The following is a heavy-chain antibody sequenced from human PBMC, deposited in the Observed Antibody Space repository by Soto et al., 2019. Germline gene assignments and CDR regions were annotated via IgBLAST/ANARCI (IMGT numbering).Heavy chain of an antibody. D-gene: IGHD3-10*01. CDR2: IIPILGIA. CDR3: ARSLYGSGSYYSDY. Sequence: SVKVSCKASGGTFSSYTISWVRQAPGQGLEWMGRIIPILGIANYAQKFQGRVTITADKSTSTAYMELSSLRSEGTAVYYCARSLYGSGSYYSDYWGQGTLVTVSS. J-gene: IGHJ4*02. V-gene: IGHV1-69*02. CDR1: GGTFSSYT.